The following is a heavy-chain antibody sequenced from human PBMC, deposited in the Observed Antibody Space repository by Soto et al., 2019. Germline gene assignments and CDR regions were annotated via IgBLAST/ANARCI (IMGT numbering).Heavy chain of an antibody. CDR1: GFSLTTSGVG. Sequence: QITLNESGPTQVKPRQTLTLTCTFSGFSLTTSGVGVGWIRQSPGKAPGWLALIYWDDDKRYSPSLKSRLTITKDTDKNQVVLTMADLDPADTATYYCAHRVLRTVFGLVTTTAIYFDFWGQGTPVAVSS. V-gene: IGHV2-5*02. CDR3: AHRVLRTVFGLVTTTAIYFDF. CDR2: IYWDDDK. D-gene: IGHD3-3*01. J-gene: IGHJ4*02.